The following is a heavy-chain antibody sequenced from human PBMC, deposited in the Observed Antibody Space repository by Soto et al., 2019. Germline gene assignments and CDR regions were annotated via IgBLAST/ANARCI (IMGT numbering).Heavy chain of an antibody. CDR2: IIPIFGTA. V-gene: IGHV1-69*13. D-gene: IGHD5-18*01. Sequence: SVKVSCKASGGTFSSYAISWVRQAPGQGLEWMGGIIPIFGTANYAQKFQGRVTITADESTSTAYMELSSLRSEDTAVYYCASREDTAMVLDYWCKGPLATAFS. CDR3: ASREDTAMVLDY. CDR1: GGTFSSYA. J-gene: IGHJ4*02.